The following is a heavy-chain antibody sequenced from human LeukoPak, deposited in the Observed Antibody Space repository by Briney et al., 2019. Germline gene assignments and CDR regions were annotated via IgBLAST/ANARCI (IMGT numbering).Heavy chain of an antibody. CDR1: GGSITSYY. Sequence: PSETLSLTCTVSGGSITSYYWSWIRQPPGKGLEWIGYIYYSGTANYNPPLKSRVTISVETSKNQFSLKLRSVTAADTAVYYCARHTPGNPHFDYWGQGTLVTVSS. D-gene: IGHD2/OR15-2a*01. J-gene: IGHJ4*02. CDR3: ARHTPGNPHFDY. CDR2: IYYSGTA. V-gene: IGHV4-59*08.